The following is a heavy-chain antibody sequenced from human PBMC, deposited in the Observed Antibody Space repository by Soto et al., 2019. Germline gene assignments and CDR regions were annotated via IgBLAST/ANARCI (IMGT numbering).Heavy chain of an antibody. J-gene: IGHJ4*02. CDR2: IYTSGST. CDR1: GGSISSYY. V-gene: IGHV4-4*07. Sequence: SETLSLTCTVSGGSISSYYWSWIRQPAGKGLEWSGRIYTSGSTNYNPSLKSRVTMSVDTSKNQFSLKLSSVTAADTAVYYCARSCMYQPDYYFDYWGQGTLVTVSS. D-gene: IGHD2-2*01. CDR3: ARSCMYQPDYYFDY.